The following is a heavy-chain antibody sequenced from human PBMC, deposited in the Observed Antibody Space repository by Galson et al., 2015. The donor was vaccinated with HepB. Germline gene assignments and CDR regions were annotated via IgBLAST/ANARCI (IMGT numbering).Heavy chain of an antibody. V-gene: IGHV3-23*01. Sequence: SLRLSCAASGFTFSSYAMSWVRQAPGKGLEWVSAISGSGGSTYYADSVKGRFTISRDNSKNTLYLQMNSLRAEDTAVYYCAKTVYSSSSVYYYGMDVWGQGTTVIVSS. J-gene: IGHJ6*02. CDR3: AKTVYSSSSVYYYGMDV. CDR2: ISGSGGST. CDR1: GFTFSSYA. D-gene: IGHD6-6*01.